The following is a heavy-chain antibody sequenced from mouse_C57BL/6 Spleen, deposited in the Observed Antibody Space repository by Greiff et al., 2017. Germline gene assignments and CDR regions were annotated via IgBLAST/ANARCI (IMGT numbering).Heavy chain of an antibody. CDR3: ARSDGSGCSYFDV. J-gene: IGHJ1*03. CDR2: IHPNSGST. D-gene: IGHD1-1*01. Sequence: QVQLQQPGAELVKPGASVKLSCKASGYTFTSYWMHWVKQRPGQGLEWIGMIHPNSGSTNYNEKFKSKATLTVDKSSSTAYMQLSSLTSEDSAVYYCARSDGSGCSYFDVWGTGTTVTVSS. CDR1: GYTFTSYW. V-gene: IGHV1-64*01.